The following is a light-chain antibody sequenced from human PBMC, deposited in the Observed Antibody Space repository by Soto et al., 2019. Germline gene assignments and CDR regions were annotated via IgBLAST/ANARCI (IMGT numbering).Light chain of an antibody. V-gene: IGKV1-39*01. J-gene: IGKJ3*01. CDR2: AAS. CDR1: QSISSY. CDR3: QQSYSTPPFT. Sequence: DIQMTQSPSSLSASVGDRVTITCRASQSISSYLNWYQQKPGKAPKLLIYAASSLQSGVPSRFSGSGSGTDFTLTISRLQAEDFATYYCQQSYSTPPFTFGPGTKVDIK.